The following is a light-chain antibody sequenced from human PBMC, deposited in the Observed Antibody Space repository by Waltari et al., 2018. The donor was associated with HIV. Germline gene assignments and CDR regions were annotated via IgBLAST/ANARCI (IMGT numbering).Light chain of an antibody. Sequence: DIQMTQSPLSLSASVGDRVTITCRASQSVNGHLNWYQQKAGTAPILLIYGASSLQSGVPVRFSGSGSGTVFTLTISSLQPEDFATYYCQQGDTTPLTFGGGTKVEMK. V-gene: IGKV1-39*01. J-gene: IGKJ4*01. CDR3: QQGDTTPLT. CDR2: GAS. CDR1: QSVNGH.